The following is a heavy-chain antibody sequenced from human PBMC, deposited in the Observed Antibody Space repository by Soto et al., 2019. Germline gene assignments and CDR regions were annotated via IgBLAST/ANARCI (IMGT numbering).Heavy chain of an antibody. D-gene: IGHD6-19*01. V-gene: IGHV3-30-3*01. J-gene: IGHJ4*02. CDR2: ISYDGSNK. CDR3: ARGGAVAGPAGYYFDY. CDR1: GFTFSSYA. Sequence: PGGSLRLSCAASGFTFSSYAMHWVRQAPGKGLEWVAVISYDGSNKYYADSVKGRFTISRDNSKNTLYLQMNSLRAEDTAVYYCARGGAVAGPAGYYFDYWXQG.